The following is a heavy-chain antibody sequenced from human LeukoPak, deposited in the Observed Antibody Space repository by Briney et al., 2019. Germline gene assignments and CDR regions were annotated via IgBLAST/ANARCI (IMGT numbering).Heavy chain of an antibody. J-gene: IGHJ6*03. CDR1: GYTFTGYF. CDR2: INPNSGGT. D-gene: IGHD2-2*01. V-gene: IGHV1-2*02. CDR3: ASTQRDCSSTSCYGWSYYYMDV. Sequence: ASVKVSCKASGYTFTGYFMHWVRQAPGQGLEWMGWINPNSGGTNYAQKFQGRVTMTRDTSISTAYMELSRLRSDDTAVYYCASTQRDCSSTSCYGWSYYYMDVWGKGTTVTVSS.